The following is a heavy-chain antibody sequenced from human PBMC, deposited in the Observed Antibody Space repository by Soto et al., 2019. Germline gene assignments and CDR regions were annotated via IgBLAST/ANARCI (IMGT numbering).Heavy chain of an antibody. V-gene: IGHV3-23*01. Sequence: PGGSLRLSCTASGFMFNNSAMTWVRQAPGQGLQWVASVSDNGGSRGGTYYADSVKGRFTTSRDNSKNTLYLQLDSLTGADTAVYYCARAKAVVIAALDIWGQGTMVTVSS. D-gene: IGHD2-21*01. CDR1: GFMFNNSA. CDR2: VSDNGGSRGGT. J-gene: IGHJ3*02. CDR3: ARAKAVVIAALDI.